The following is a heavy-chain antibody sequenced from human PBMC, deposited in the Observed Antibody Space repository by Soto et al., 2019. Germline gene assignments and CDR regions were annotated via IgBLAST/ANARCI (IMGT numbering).Heavy chain of an antibody. Sequence: GGSLRLSCASSGFTFSSYARSLVRQAPGKGLEWVSAISGSGGSTYYADSVKGRFTISRDNSKNTLYLQMNSLRADDTAVYYCTPLSWDSSGWHWGLGALVTVSS. CDR1: GFTFSSYA. D-gene: IGHD6-19*01. J-gene: IGHJ4*02. CDR2: ISGSGGST. V-gene: IGHV3-23*01. CDR3: TPLSWDSSGWH.